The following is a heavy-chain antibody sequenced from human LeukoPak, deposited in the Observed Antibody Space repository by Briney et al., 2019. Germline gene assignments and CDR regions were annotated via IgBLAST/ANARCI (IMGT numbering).Heavy chain of an antibody. J-gene: IGHJ2*01. CDR2: IYTSGST. CDR1: GGSISSGSYY. CDR3: ARSHDSNGYYWWYFDL. Sequence: PSETLSLTCTVSGGSISSGSYYWSWIRQPAGKGLEWIGRIYTSGSTNYNPSLKSRVTISVDTSKNQFSLKLSSVTAADTAVYYCARSHDSNGYYWWYFDLWGRGTLVTVSS. V-gene: IGHV4-61*02. D-gene: IGHD3-22*01.